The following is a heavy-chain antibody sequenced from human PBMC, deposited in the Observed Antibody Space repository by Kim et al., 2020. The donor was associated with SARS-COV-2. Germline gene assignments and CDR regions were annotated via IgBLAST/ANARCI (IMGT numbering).Heavy chain of an antibody. CDR1: GYTFTGYY. V-gene: IGHV1-2*05. J-gene: IGHJ4*02. D-gene: IGHD3-10*01. Sequence: ASVKVSCKASGYTFTGYYMHWVRQAPGQGLEWMGRINPNSGGTNYAQKFQGRVTMTRDTSISTAYMELSRLRSDDTVVYYCAREGWGSGRLFDYWGQGTLVTVSS. CDR3: AREGWGSGRLFDY. CDR2: INPNSGGT.